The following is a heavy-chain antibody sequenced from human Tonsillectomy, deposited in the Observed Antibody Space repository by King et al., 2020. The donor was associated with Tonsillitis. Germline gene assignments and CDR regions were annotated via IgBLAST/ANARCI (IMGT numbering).Heavy chain of an antibody. V-gene: IGHV4-59*08. CDR2: IYYSGST. Sequence: QLQESGPGLVKPSETLSLTCTVSGGSISNYYWSWIRQPPGKGLVWIGYIYYSGSTSYNPSLKSRVTISVDTSKNQFSLKLNSVTAADTAVYFCARHATPQWPVLDYWGPGTLVTVSS. CDR1: GGSISNYY. D-gene: IGHD6-19*01. CDR3: ARHATPQWPVLDY. J-gene: IGHJ4*02.